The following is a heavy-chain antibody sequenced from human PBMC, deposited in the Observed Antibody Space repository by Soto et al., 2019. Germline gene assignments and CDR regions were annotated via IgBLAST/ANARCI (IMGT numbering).Heavy chain of an antibody. Sequence: SVKVSCKASGGTFSSYAISWVRQAPGQGLEWMGGIIPIFGTANYAQKFQGRVTITADESTSTAYMELSSLRSEDTAVYYCAREWQQLAYFDYWGQGTLVTVSS. V-gene: IGHV1-69*13. CDR1: GGTFSSYA. CDR2: IIPIFGTA. J-gene: IGHJ4*02. CDR3: AREWQQLAYFDY. D-gene: IGHD6-13*01.